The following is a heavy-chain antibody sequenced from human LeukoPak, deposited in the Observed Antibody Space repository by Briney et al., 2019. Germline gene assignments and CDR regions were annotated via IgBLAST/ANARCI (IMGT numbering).Heavy chain of an antibody. V-gene: IGHV3-66*01. D-gene: IGHD4-17*01. Sequence: GGSLRLSCAASEFSVGSNYMTWVRQAPGKGLEWVSLIYSGGSTYYADSVKGRFTISRDNSKNTLYLQMNSLRAEDTAVYYCATTVTTRVDYWGQGTLVTVSS. CDR3: ATTVTTRVDY. J-gene: IGHJ4*02. CDR1: EFSVGSNY. CDR2: IYSGGST.